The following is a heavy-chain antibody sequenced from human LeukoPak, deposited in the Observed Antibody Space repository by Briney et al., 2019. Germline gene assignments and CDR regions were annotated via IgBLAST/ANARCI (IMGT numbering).Heavy chain of an antibody. V-gene: IGHV4-31*03. J-gene: IGHJ4*02. Sequence: RSSETLSLTCTVSGGSISSGGYYWSWIRQHPGKGLEWIGYIYYSGSTYYNPSLKSRVTISVDTSKNQFSLKLSSVTAADTAVYYCARRPYYYDSSGSQMGGYFDYWGQGTLVTVSS. CDR3: ARRPYYYDSSGSQMGGYFDY. CDR1: GGSISSGGYY. D-gene: IGHD3-22*01. CDR2: IYYSGST.